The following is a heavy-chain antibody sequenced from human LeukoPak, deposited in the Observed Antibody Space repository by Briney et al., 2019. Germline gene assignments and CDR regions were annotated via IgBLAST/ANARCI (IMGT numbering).Heavy chain of an antibody. J-gene: IGHJ3*02. CDR1: GYTFTGYY. D-gene: IGHD3-10*01. CDR2: INPNSGGT. CDR3: ARALLWFGEERDAFDI. V-gene: IGHV1-2*02. Sequence: ASVKVSCKASGYTFTGYYMHWVRQAPGQGLEWMGWINPNSGGTNYAQKFQGRVTMTRDTPISTAYMELSRLRSDDTAVYYCARALLWFGEERDAFDIWGQGTMVTVSS.